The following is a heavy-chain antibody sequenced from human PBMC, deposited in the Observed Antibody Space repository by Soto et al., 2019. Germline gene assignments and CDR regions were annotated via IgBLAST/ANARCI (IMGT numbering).Heavy chain of an antibody. Sequence: PLKVACKSSGYRFTNYRITWVLQANGPGLEWMGWISAYYGNTDYAQKFQGRVTMTTDTSTTTAFMELRSLRSDDTAVYYCTREGDLGGVIANGYWAQGTLLTVSS. CDR2: ISAYYGNT. D-gene: IGHD3-16*02. J-gene: IGHJ4*02. CDR1: GYRFTNYR. V-gene: IGHV1-18*04. CDR3: TREGDLGGVIANGY.